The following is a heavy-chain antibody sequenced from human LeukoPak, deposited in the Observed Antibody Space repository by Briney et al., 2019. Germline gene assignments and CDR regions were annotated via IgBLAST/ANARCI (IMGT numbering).Heavy chain of an antibody. CDR2: IIPIFGTA. Sequence: EASVKVSCKASGGTFSSYAISWVRQAPGQGLEWMGGIIPIFGTANYAQKFQGRVTITADESTSTAYMELSSLRSEDTAVYYCAREGAVRGALFNYFDYWGQGTLVTVSS. CDR3: AREGAVRGALFNYFDY. V-gene: IGHV1-69*13. CDR1: GGTFSSYA. D-gene: IGHD3-10*01. J-gene: IGHJ4*02.